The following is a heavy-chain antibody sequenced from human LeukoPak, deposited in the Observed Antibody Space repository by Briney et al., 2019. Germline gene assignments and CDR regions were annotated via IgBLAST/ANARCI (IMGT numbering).Heavy chain of an antibody. J-gene: IGHJ4*02. CDR2: INPNSGGT. Sequence: ASVQVSCKASRYTFTGYYMHWVRQATGQGLDWIGWINPNSGGTKHAQQCQGRVTTTRDTSISTAYMELGRLRSDDTAVYCCARDLGEQWIPFDYWGQGTLVTVSS. V-gene: IGHV1-2*02. CDR3: ARDLGEQWIPFDY. CDR1: RYTFTGYY. D-gene: IGHD5-18*01.